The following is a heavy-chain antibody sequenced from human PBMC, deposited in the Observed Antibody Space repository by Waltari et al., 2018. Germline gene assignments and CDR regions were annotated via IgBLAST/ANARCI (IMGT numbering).Heavy chain of an antibody. CDR3: ARLYSSSWLDY. Sequence: QVQLQESGPGLVKPSETLSLTCTVSGGSISSYYWSWIRQPPGKGLEWIGYIYYSGSTNYNPSLKIRVTISVDTSKNQFSLKLSSVTAADTAVYYCARLYSSSWLDYWGQGTLVTVSS. J-gene: IGHJ4*02. V-gene: IGHV4-59*01. D-gene: IGHD6-13*01. CDR2: IYYSGST. CDR1: GGSISSYY.